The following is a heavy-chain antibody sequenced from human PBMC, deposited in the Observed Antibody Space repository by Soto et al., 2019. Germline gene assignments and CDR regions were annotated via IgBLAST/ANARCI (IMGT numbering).Heavy chain of an antibody. Sequence: GGSLRLSCAASGFTFSSYSMNWVRQAPGKGLEWVSYISSSSSTIYYADSVKGRFTISRDNAKNSLYLQMNSLRAEDTAVYYCASVAAAGYCSGGSCYSGEYWGQGTLVTVSS. CDR2: ISSSSSTI. CDR1: GFTFSSYS. V-gene: IGHV3-48*01. J-gene: IGHJ4*02. D-gene: IGHD2-15*01. CDR3: ASVAAAGYCSGGSCYSGEY.